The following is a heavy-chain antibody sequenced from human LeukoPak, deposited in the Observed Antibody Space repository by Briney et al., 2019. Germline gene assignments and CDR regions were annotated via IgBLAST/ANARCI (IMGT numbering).Heavy chain of an antibody. Sequence: SVKVSCKASGGTFSSYAISWVRQAPGQGLEWMGGIIPIFGTANYAQKFQGRVTITADESTSTAYMELSSLRPEDTAVYYCARDCSSDFDWLCYWGQGTLVTVSS. CDR3: ARDCSSDFDWLCY. J-gene: IGHJ4*02. V-gene: IGHV1-69*13. CDR1: GGTFSSYA. D-gene: IGHD3-9*01. CDR2: IIPIFGTA.